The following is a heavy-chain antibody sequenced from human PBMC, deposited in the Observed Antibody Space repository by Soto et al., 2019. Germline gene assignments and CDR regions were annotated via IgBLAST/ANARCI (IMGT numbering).Heavy chain of an antibody. CDR1: GGSISSGGDY. V-gene: IGHV4-31*03. CDR3: ARATPYYYYGMDV. CDR2: IYYSGST. D-gene: IGHD2-15*01. Sequence: QVQLQESGPGLVKPSQTLSLTCTVSGGSISSGGDYWSWIRQHPGTGLEWIGYIYYSGSTYYNPSLKSRVTLSVDTSKNHVSLKLSSVTAADTAVYYCARATPYYYYGMDVWGQGTTVTVSS. J-gene: IGHJ6*02.